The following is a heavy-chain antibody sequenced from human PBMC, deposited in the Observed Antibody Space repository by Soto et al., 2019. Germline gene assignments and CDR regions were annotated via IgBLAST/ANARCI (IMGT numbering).Heavy chain of an antibody. J-gene: IGHJ6*02. Sequence: PGGSLRLSCAASGFTFSSYWMHWVRQAPGKGLVWVSRINSDGSSTSYADSVKGRFTISRDNAKNTLYLQMNSLRAEDTAVYYCARDAPLYYYDSSGYLGADYYYGMDVWGQGTTVTVS. V-gene: IGHV3-74*01. D-gene: IGHD3-22*01. CDR2: INSDGSST. CDR1: GFTFSSYW. CDR3: ARDAPLYYYDSSGYLGADYYYGMDV.